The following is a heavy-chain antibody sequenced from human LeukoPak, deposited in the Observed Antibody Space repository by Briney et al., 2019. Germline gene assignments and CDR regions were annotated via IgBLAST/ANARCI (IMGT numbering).Heavy chain of an antibody. Sequence: ASVKVSCKASGYTFTSYYMHWVRQAPGQGLEWMGIINPSGGSTSYAQKFQGRVTMTRDTSTNTVYMELSSLRSEDTAVYYCARRAAAGTPLRQYDYWGQGTLVTVSS. D-gene: IGHD6-13*01. J-gene: IGHJ4*02. V-gene: IGHV1-46*01. CDR2: INPSGGST. CDR1: GYTFTSYY. CDR3: ARRAAAGTPLRQYDY.